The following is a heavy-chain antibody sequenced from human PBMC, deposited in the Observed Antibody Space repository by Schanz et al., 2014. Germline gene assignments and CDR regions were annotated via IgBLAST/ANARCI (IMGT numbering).Heavy chain of an antibody. CDR2: MNPTTGNR. D-gene: IGHD4-17*01. Sequence: QVQLVQSGAEVKKPGASVRVSCKASGYSFTTYDVNWVRQATGQGLEWMGWMNPTTGNRGYAQNFQGRVTMTRDTSLKTAYMEMTDLHVYHAVLYYCAIHYGDRPLWGQGTLIAVSS. CDR3: AIHYGDRPL. CDR1: GYSFTTYD. V-gene: IGHV1-8*01. J-gene: IGHJ4*02.